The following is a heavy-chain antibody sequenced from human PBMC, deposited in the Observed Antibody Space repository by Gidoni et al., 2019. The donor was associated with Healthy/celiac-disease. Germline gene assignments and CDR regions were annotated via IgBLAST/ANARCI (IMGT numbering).Heavy chain of an antibody. Sequence: VQLVQSGAELQQPATPVQVSCNPSRNTLTRYSQRRVRPAPGQGLEWMGWINPNSGGTNYAQKFQGRVTMTRDTSISTAYMELSRLRSDDTAVYYCARDDDSYYDYVWGSYRQNRGAFDIWGQGTMVTVSS. V-gene: IGHV1-2*02. CDR2: INPNSGGT. CDR1: RNTLTRYS. J-gene: IGHJ3*02. CDR3: ARDDDSYYDYVWGSYRQNRGAFDI. D-gene: IGHD3-16*02.